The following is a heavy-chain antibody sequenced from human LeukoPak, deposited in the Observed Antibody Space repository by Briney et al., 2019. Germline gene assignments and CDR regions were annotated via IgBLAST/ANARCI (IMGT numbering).Heavy chain of an antibody. V-gene: IGHV1-8*01. CDR2: MNPNSGNT. CDR3: AGKSLWFGELFDY. J-gene: IGHJ4*01. D-gene: IGHD3-10*01. CDR1: GYTFTSYD. Sequence: ASVKVSCKASGYTFTSYDINWVRQATGQGLEWMGWMNPNSGNTGYAQKFQGRVTMTRNTPISTAYMELSSLRSEDTAVYYCAGKSLWFGELFDYWGQETWSPSPQ.